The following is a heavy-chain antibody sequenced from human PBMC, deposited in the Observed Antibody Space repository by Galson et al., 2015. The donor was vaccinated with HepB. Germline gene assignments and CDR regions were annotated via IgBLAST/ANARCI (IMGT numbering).Heavy chain of an antibody. CDR3: AKRGGDYYGSGSYYANYYYYYMDV. CDR2: ISGSGIST. V-gene: IGHV3-23*01. D-gene: IGHD3-10*01. Sequence: SLRLSCAASGFTFSNYAMSWVRQAPGKGLQWVSGISGSGISTEYADSVKGRFTISRDNSKITLYLQMNSLRAEDTAVYYCAKRGGDYYGSGSYYANYYYYYMDVWGKGTTVTVSS. CDR1: GFTFSNYA. J-gene: IGHJ6*03.